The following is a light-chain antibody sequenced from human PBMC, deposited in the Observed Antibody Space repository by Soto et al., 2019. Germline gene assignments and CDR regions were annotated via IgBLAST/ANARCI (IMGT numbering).Light chain of an antibody. V-gene: IGLV2-14*01. J-gene: IGLJ1*01. CDR2: DVS. CDR1: SSDVGGYNY. Sequence: QSALTQPASVSGSPGKSITISCTGTSSDVGGYNYVSWYQQQPGKAPKLMIYDVSNRPSGVSNRFSGSKFGNTASLTISGLQAEDETDYYCSSYTSSSTYVLGTGTKVTV. CDR3: SSYTSSSTYV.